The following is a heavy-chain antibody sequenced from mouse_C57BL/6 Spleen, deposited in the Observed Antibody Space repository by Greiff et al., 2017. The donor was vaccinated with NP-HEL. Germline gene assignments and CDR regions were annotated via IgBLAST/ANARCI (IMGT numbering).Heavy chain of an antibody. CDR2: INPNNGGT. Sequence: EVQLQESGPELVKPGASVKIPCKASGYTFTDYNMDWVKQSHGKSLEWIGDINPNNGGTIYNQKFKGKATLTVDKSSSTAYMELRSLTSEDTAVYYCARKSSNYFYYFDYWGQGTTLTVSS. V-gene: IGHV1-18*01. CDR1: GYTFTDYN. J-gene: IGHJ2*01. CDR3: ARKSSNYFYYFDY. D-gene: IGHD2-5*01.